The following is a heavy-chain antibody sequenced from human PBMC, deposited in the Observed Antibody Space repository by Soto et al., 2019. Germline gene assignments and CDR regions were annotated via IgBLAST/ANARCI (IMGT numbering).Heavy chain of an antibody. CDR3: ARTRGNVVGLNLEDTYFDP. V-gene: IGHV4-31*03. J-gene: IGHJ5*02. CDR2: MYHSGSP. Sequence: QVQLQASGPGLVKPSQTLSLICTVSGGSISTGDFSWSWIRQHPGKGLEWIGDMYHSGSPYYNPSLKSRLTISVDPSKSQCSLRLSSVTAADTAVYYCARTRGNVVGLNLEDTYFDPWGQGTLVTVSS. CDR1: GGSISTGDFS. D-gene: IGHD2-21*01.